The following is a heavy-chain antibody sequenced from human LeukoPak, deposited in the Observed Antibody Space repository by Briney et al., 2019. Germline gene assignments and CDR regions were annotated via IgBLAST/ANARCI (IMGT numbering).Heavy chain of an antibody. CDR2: IYYSGST. Sequence: SETLSLTCTVSVGSISSYYWSWIRQPPGKGLEWIGYIYYSGSTNYNPSLRSRVTISVDTSKNQFSLKLSSVTAADTAVYYCARDRTGNNWFDPWGQGTLVTVSS. D-gene: IGHD1-1*01. V-gene: IGHV4-59*01. CDR3: ARDRTGNNWFDP. CDR1: VGSISSYY. J-gene: IGHJ5*02.